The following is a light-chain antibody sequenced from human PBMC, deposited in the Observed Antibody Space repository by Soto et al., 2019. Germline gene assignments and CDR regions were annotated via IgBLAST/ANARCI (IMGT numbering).Light chain of an antibody. J-gene: IGKJ2*01. V-gene: IGKV3-20*01. CDR3: QQYAKSPFT. CDR1: QSVSSNY. CDR2: GAS. Sequence: EIVLTQSPGTLPLSPGERATLSCRASQSVSSNYLVWYQQKPGQAPRPLIYGASSRATGIPDRFSGSGSGPDFTLTISRLEPEDFAVYYCQQYAKSPFTFGQGTKLEIK.